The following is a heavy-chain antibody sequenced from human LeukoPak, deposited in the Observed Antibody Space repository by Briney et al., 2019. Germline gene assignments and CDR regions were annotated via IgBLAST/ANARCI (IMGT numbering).Heavy chain of an antibody. V-gene: IGHV1-69*13. CDR2: IIPLFGTA. Sequence: SVKVSCTASGGTFSSFAISWVRQAPGQGLEWMGGIIPLFGTANYAQKFQGRVTITADESTSTAYMELSSLRSEDTAVYYCARILDSSGYYHFDYWGQGTLVTVSS. J-gene: IGHJ4*02. D-gene: IGHD3-22*01. CDR3: ARILDSSGYYHFDY. CDR1: GGTFSSFA.